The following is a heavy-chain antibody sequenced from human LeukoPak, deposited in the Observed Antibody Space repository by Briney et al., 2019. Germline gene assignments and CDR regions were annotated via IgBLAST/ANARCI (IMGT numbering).Heavy chain of an antibody. V-gene: IGHV3-15*01. CDR3: TTGYGHSDFHL. J-gene: IGHJ4*02. CDR1: GFTFTNAR. Sequence: PGGSLRLSCAASGFTFTNARMGWVRQAPGKGLEWVGLIKSKIVGGTTDYAAPVKGRFTISRDDSKHTLYLQMNSLKSEDTAVYYCTTGYGHSDFHLLGRETLVPVSS. D-gene: IGHD3-3*02. CDR2: IKSKIVGGTT.